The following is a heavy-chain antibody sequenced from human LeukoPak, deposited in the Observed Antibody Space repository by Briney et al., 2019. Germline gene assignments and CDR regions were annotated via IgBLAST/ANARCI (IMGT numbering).Heavy chain of an antibody. Sequence: PGGSLRLSCAASGFTFSNAWMSWVRQAPGKGLEWVGRIKSQTHGGTTDYAAPVKGRFTISRDDSENTLYLQMNSLKTEDTAVYYCATEFFESGYNCWGQGTLVTVSS. D-gene: IGHD3-22*01. V-gene: IGHV3-15*01. J-gene: IGHJ4*02. CDR1: GFTFSNAW. CDR3: ATEFFESGYNC. CDR2: IKSQTHGGTT.